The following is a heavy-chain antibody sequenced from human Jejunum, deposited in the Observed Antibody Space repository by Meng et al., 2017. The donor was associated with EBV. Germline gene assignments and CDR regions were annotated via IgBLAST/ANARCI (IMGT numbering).Heavy chain of an antibody. CDR2: ISDYNGNT. Sequence: QVQLEQSGAEAKEPXASVKDACXASGYTCTNYGVSWVRQAPGQGLEWMGWISDYNGNTDYAQKLQGRVTMTTDTPTSTAYMELRSLRSDDTAVYYCTILSHCDGGICYSYDYWGQGTLVTVSS. V-gene: IGHV1-18*01. CDR1: GYTCTNYG. CDR3: TILSHCDGGICYSYDY. J-gene: IGHJ4*02. D-gene: IGHD2-15*01.